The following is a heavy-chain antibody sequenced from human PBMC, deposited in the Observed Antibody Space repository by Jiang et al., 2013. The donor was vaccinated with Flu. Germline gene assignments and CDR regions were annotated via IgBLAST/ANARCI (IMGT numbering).Heavy chain of an antibody. CDR1: GDSLNSGHYY. J-gene: IGHJ4*02. D-gene: IGHD1-14*01. V-gene: IGHV4-30-4*01. CDR2: IHPTGNT. Sequence: GSGLVKPSQTLSLSCSVSGDSLNSGHYYWSWIRQPPGKGLEWIGCIHPTGNTYYNPSLNSRFTMSLDTSKSRVSLSLASVTAADAAVYYCARGGDHSKTGYWGQGTLVTVSS. CDR3: ARGGDHSKTGY.